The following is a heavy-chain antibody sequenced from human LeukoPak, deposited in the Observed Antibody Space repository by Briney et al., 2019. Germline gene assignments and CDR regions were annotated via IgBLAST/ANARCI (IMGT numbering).Heavy chain of an antibody. CDR3: AKDFGLSSGWYYFDY. Sequence: PGGSLRLSCAASGFTFNAHYMTWVRQAPRKGLEWVANIKQDGSEKNYVDSVKGRFTISRDNAKKSLYLQMNNLRAEDTAVYYCAKDFGLSSGWYYFDYWGQGTLVTVSS. CDR2: IKQDGSEK. J-gene: IGHJ4*02. D-gene: IGHD6-19*01. CDR1: GFTFNAHY. V-gene: IGHV3-7*01.